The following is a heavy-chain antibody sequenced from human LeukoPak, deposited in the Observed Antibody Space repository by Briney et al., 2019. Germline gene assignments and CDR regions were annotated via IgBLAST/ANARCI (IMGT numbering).Heavy chain of an antibody. CDR1: GFTFTNYG. V-gene: IGHV3-30*02. D-gene: IGHD3-10*01. Sequence: GGSLRLSCAAAGFTFTNYGMHWVRQAPGMGLEWVAFIQFDGGKRIYADSVKGRFTISRDNSKNTLSLQMNSLRAEDTAVYYCALNPDYYGSGSFDYWGQGTLVTVSS. CDR3: ALNPDYYGSGSFDY. CDR2: IQFDGGKR. J-gene: IGHJ4*02.